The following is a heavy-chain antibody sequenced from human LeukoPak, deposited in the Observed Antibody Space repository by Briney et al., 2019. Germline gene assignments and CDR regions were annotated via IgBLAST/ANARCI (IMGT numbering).Heavy chain of an antibody. D-gene: IGHD6-6*01. J-gene: IGHJ4*02. Sequence: PGGCLRLSCAASGFTLSSYAMSWAHQARGKGVEWVSAISGSGGSTYYAGSVKGRSTLSRDNSKNTLYRQMNSLRAEDTAVYYCAKDGSIAARPGLLWGQGTLVTVSS. CDR1: GFTLSSYA. CDR2: ISGSGGST. CDR3: AKDGSIAARPGLL. V-gene: IGHV3-23*01.